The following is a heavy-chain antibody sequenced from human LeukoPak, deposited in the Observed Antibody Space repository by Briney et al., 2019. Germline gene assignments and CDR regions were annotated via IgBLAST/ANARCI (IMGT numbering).Heavy chain of an antibody. CDR2: ISSGGTTT. V-gene: IGHV3-11*04. Sequence: GGSLRLSCTASGFTFSDYYMTWIRQAPGKGLEWIAYISSGGTTTSYADSAQGRFTISRDNAQNMLYLQMNSLRDEDTAVYYCARGPPYGSRSDYFDYWGQGTLVTVSS. D-gene: IGHD3-10*01. J-gene: IGHJ4*02. CDR3: ARGPPYGSRSDYFDY. CDR1: GFTFSDYY.